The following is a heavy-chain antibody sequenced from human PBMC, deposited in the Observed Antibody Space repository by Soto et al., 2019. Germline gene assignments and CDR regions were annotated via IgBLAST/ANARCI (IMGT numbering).Heavy chain of an antibody. CDR1: GFTFRSYA. CDR3: VKNRLRDIVVVVAATPRSYYYGMDV. Sequence: GGSQRLSCSASGFTFRSYAMHWVRQAPGKGLEYVSAISSNGGSTYYADSVKGRFTISRDNSKNTLYLQMSSLRAEDTAVYYCVKNRLRDIVVVVAATPRSYYYGMDVWGQGTTVTVSS. CDR2: ISSNGGST. J-gene: IGHJ6*02. V-gene: IGHV3-64D*08. D-gene: IGHD2-15*01.